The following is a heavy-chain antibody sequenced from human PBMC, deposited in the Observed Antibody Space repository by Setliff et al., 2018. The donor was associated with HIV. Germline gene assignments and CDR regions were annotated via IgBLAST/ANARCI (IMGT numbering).Heavy chain of an antibody. D-gene: IGHD1-26*01. CDR1: GYTFTSNH. CDR3: IVNIVGPVTGLDR. Sequence: ASVKVSCKASGYTFTSNHMHWGRQAPGQGLEWMGTINPSGGDTIYAPEFQGRGTMTTDTSTRTAYMELSGLTSEDTAVYFCIVNIVGPVTGLDRWGPGTLVTVSS. J-gene: IGHJ5*02. V-gene: IGHV1-46*01. CDR2: INPSGGDT.